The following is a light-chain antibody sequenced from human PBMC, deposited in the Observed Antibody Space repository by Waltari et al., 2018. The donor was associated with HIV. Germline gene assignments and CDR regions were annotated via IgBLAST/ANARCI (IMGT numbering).Light chain of an antibody. J-gene: IGKJ4*01. CDR1: QSVSNNY. CDR3: QQYGSAPPIT. Sequence: EIVLTQSPGTLSLSPGERATLSCRASQSVSNNYLAWYQQKPGHAPRLLIYNTYNRATGIPDRVSGSGSGTDFTLNISRLEPEDFAIYYCQQYGSAPPITFGGGTKVEIK. V-gene: IGKV3-20*01. CDR2: NTY.